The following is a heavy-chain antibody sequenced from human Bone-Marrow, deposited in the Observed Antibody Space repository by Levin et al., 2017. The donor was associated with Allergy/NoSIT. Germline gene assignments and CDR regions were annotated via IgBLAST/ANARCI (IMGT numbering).Heavy chain of an antibody. Sequence: ESLKISCAVYGGSFSGYYWSWIRQPPGKGLEWIGEINHSGSTNYNPSLKSRVTISVDTSKNQFSLKLSSVTAADTAVYYCARVGGASTKWFDPWGQGTLVTVSS. D-gene: IGHD5/OR15-5a*01. CDR3: ARVGGASTKWFDP. CDR2: INHSGST. J-gene: IGHJ5*02. CDR1: GGSFSGYY. V-gene: IGHV4-34*01.